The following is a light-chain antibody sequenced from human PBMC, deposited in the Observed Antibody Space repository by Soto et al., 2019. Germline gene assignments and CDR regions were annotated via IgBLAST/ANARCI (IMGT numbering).Light chain of an antibody. CDR3: QQRSTWPQFT. CDR2: DAS. V-gene: IGKV3-11*01. Sequence: EIVLTQSPATLSLSPGERATLSCRASQSVSSYLAWYQQKPGQAPRLLIYDASNRATGIPARFSGSGSGTDFTLPISRLEHEDFAVYYCQQRSTWPQFTFGPGTKVDIK. CDR1: QSVSSY. J-gene: IGKJ3*01.